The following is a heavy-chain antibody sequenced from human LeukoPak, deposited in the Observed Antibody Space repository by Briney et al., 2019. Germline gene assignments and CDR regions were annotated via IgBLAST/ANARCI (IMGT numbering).Heavy chain of an antibody. CDR2: IQDGGQNE. Sequence: GGSLRLSCAASGCTCSNYGIHWVRQAPGKGLEWVAFIQDGGQNEWYADSVKGRFTISRDTFQNTVFLQMNSLRTEDTAVYYCAQDFWTFRDYWGQGTLVIVSS. J-gene: IGHJ4*02. CDR3: AQDFWTFRDY. D-gene: IGHD3/OR15-3a*01. CDR1: GCTCSNYG. V-gene: IGHV3-30*02.